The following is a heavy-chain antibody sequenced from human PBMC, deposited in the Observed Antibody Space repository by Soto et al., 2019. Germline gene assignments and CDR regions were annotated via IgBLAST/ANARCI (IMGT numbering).Heavy chain of an antibody. V-gene: IGHV4-39*01. J-gene: IGHJ4*02. Sequence: SETLSLTCTVSGGSVTNSSYYWGWIRQSPGKGLEWIGSVYYRGRSYSKSSVKSRATISVDTSKNRFSLSLNSVTASDTAVYFCVSQRTTVPTQAYFDYWGPGARVTVSS. D-gene: IGHD4-17*01. CDR2: VYYRGRS. CDR3: VSQRTTVPTQAYFDY. CDR1: GGSVTNSSYY.